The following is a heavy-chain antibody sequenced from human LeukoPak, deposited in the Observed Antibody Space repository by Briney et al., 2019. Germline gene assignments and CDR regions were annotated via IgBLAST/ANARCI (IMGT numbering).Heavy chain of an antibody. Sequence: SVKVSCKASGGTYSSYAISWVRQAPGQGLEWMGGIIPIFGTANYAQKFQGRVTITADESTSTAYMELSSLRSEDTAVYYCARYPIAAAGTFRHRAFDYWGRGTLVTVSS. D-gene: IGHD6-13*01. CDR2: IIPIFGTA. CDR3: ARYPIAAAGTFRHRAFDY. V-gene: IGHV1-69*13. CDR1: GGTYSSYA. J-gene: IGHJ4*02.